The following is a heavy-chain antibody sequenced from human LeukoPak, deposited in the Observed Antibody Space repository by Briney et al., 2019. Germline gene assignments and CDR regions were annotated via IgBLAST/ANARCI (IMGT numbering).Heavy chain of an antibody. Sequence: GGSLRLSCVASEFTFSNFWMSWVRQAPGKGLEWVANIKQDGTEKYYVDSVKGRFTVSRDNAKNSLYLRMNSLRAEDTAVYYCARAIDYGYPGGYWGQGTLVTVSS. CDR3: ARAIDYGYPGGY. CDR2: IKQDGTEK. V-gene: IGHV3-7*01. J-gene: IGHJ4*02. D-gene: IGHD4-17*01. CDR1: EFTFSNFW.